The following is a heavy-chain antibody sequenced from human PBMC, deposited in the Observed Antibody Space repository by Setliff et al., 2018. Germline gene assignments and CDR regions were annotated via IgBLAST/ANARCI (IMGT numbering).Heavy chain of an antibody. CDR3: ARDNTIVGATDY. CDR2: LHTSGTT. D-gene: IGHD1-26*01. CDR1: GGSVSSSSYY. V-gene: IGHV4-61*02. J-gene: IGHJ4*02. Sequence: PSETLSLTCTASGGSVSSSSYYWNWIRRPAGKGLEWIGRLHTSGTTVYNPSLKGRVTISADTSTNHFSLKLTSVTAADTAVYYCARDNTIVGATDYWGQGALVTVSS.